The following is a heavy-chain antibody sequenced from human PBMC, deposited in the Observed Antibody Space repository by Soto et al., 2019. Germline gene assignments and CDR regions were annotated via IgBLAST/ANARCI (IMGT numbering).Heavy chain of an antibody. J-gene: IGHJ6*02. V-gene: IGHV1-2*04. CDR3: ATSRGAGYISSWYRYYYYGMDV. D-gene: IGHD6-13*01. Sequence: QVQLVQSGAEVKKPGASVKVSCKASGYTFTGYYMHWVRQAPGQGVEWMGWINPKSGGTNYAQKFQGWVTMTRDTSISTAYMGLSRLRSDDTAVYYCATSRGAGYISSWYRYYYYGMDVWGQGTTVTVSS. CDR1: GYTFTGYY. CDR2: INPKSGGT.